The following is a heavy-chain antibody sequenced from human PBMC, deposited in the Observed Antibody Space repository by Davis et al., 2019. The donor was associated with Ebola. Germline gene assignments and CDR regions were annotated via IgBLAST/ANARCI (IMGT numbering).Heavy chain of an antibody. Sequence: GESLKISCAASGFTFSDYKMNWVRQAPGKGLEWISYISRGGNTKYYADSVKGRFTISRDNAKDSLYLQMSSLGAEDTAVYYCARPIAVAGSWFDPWGQGTLVTVSS. CDR1: GFTFSDYK. D-gene: IGHD6-19*01. V-gene: IGHV3-48*03. CDR2: ISRGGNTK. CDR3: ARPIAVAGSWFDP. J-gene: IGHJ5*02.